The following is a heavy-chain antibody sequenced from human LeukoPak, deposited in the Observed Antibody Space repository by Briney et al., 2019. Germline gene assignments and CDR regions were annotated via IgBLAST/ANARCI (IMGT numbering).Heavy chain of an antibody. CDR3: ARAAVVVTAIAFDY. J-gene: IGHJ4*02. CDR1: GGSISTYY. CDR2: IYYSGST. Sequence: SETLSLTCTVSGGSISTYYWNWIRQPPGKGLEWIGYIYYSGSTNYNPSLKSRVTISVDTSKNQFSLKLSSVTAADTAVYYCARAAVVVTAIAFDYWGQGTLVTVSS. V-gene: IGHV4-59*01. D-gene: IGHD2-21*02.